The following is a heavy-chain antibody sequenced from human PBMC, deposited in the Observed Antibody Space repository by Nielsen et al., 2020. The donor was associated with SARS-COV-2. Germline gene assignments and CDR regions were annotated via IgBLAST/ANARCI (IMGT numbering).Heavy chain of an antibody. V-gene: IGHV3-30*04. CDR1: GFTFSSYV. D-gene: IGHD6-19*01. CDR2: ISHDGRHD. J-gene: IGHJ2*01. Sequence: GESLKISCAASGFTFSSYVMHWVRQAPGKGLEWVALISHDGRHDYYTDSMKCRFTIYRDNSKNTLYLEMKSLRPEDTAAYYCARPYSSGWGHWYYDLWGRGTLVTVSS. CDR3: ARPYSSGWGHWYYDL.